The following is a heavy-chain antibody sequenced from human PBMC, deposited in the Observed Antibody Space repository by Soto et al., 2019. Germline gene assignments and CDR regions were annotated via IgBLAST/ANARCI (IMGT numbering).Heavy chain of an antibody. Sequence: GESLKISCKGSGYSFTSYWVGWVRQMPGKGLEWMGIIYPGDSDTRYSPSFQGQVTISADKSISTAYLQWSSLKASDTAMYYCARAPLYYDILTGYCYFDYWGQGTLVTVSS. D-gene: IGHD3-9*01. V-gene: IGHV5-51*01. J-gene: IGHJ4*02. CDR3: ARAPLYYDILTGYCYFDY. CDR1: GYSFTSYW. CDR2: IYPGDSDT.